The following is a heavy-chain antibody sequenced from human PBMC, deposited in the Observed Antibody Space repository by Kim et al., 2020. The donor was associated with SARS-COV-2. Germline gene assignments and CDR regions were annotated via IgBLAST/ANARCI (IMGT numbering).Heavy chain of an antibody. CDR3: ASDKVCTNGVCYPWFDP. CDR2: ITSSSTYV. Sequence: GGSLRLSCAASEFTFSEYSMNWVRQVPGKGLEWVSSITSSSTYVYYGDSVKGRFSISRDNAKNLLYLQMNSLGAEDTAVYYCASDKVCTNGVCYPWFDP. V-gene: IGHV3-21*01. D-gene: IGHD2-8*01. CDR1: EFTFSEYS. J-gene: IGHJ5*02.